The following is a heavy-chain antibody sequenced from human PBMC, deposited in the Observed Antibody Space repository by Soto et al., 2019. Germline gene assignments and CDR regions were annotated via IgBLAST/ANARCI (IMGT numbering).Heavy chain of an antibody. D-gene: IGHD1-26*01. CDR2: IIPIFGTA. J-gene: IGHJ6*02. Sequence: QVQLVQSGAEVKKPGSSVKVSCKASGGTFSSYAISWVRQAPGQGLEWMGGIIPIFGTADYAQKFHGRVTITADESTSTADMELSSLRSEDTAVYYCASHSGSSPEGRYYYSMDVWSQGTTVT. V-gene: IGHV1-69*12. CDR3: ASHSGSSPEGRYYYSMDV. CDR1: GGTFSSYA.